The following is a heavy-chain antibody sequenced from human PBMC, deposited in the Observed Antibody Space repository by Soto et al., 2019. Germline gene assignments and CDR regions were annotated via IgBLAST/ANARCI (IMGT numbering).Heavy chain of an antibody. D-gene: IGHD1-1*01. Sequence: SETLSSCTVSGGSISSYYWSWIRQPAGKGLEWIGRIYTSGSTNYNPSLKSRVTMSVDTSKNQFSLKLSSVTAADTAVYYCARAQSSTTYYFDYWGQGTLVTVS. CDR1: GGSISSYY. CDR3: ARAQSSTTYYFDY. J-gene: IGHJ4*02. CDR2: IYTSGST. V-gene: IGHV4-4*07.